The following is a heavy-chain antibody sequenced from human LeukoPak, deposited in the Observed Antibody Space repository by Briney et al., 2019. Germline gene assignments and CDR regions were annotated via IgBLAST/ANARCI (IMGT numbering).Heavy chain of an antibody. D-gene: IGHD6-6*01. V-gene: IGHV4-4*09. CDR1: GDSITSLY. Sequence: SETLSLTCDVSGDSITSLYWSWLRQSPGKGLEWIAYIFSSGITKYNPSLRSRVTISIDTSKNQFSLKVASVTAADTAVYYCSRLVPRRPDFYFDTWGQGTLVTVSS. J-gene: IGHJ4*02. CDR2: IFSSGIT. CDR3: SRLVPRRPDFYFDT.